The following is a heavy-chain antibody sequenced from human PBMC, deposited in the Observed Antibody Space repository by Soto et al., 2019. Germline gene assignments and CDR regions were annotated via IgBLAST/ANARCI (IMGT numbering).Heavy chain of an antibody. CDR3: AKDSSVLRYFDWLPDYYYYGMDV. CDR2: ISGSGGST. V-gene: IGHV3-23*01. J-gene: IGHJ6*02. D-gene: IGHD3-9*01. Sequence: PGGSLRLSCAASGFTFSSYAMSWVRQAPGKGLEWVSAISGSGGSTYYADSVKGRFTISRDNSKNTLYLQMNSLRAEDTAVYYCAKDSSVLRYFDWLPDYYYYGMDVWGQGTTVTVSS. CDR1: GFTFSSYA.